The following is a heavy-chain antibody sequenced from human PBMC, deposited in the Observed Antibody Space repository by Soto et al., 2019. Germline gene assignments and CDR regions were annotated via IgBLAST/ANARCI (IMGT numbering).Heavy chain of an antibody. CDR1: GGSISSYY. V-gene: IGHV4-59*01. CDR3: ARAATHHRTYYGMDV. J-gene: IGHJ6*02. D-gene: IGHD6-25*01. CDR2: IYYSGST. Sequence: SWTLSLTCTVSGGSISSYYWSWILQPPGKGLEWIGYIYYSGSTNYNPSLKSRVTISVDTSKNQFSLKLSSVTAADTAVYYCARAATHHRTYYGMDVWGQGTTVTVSS.